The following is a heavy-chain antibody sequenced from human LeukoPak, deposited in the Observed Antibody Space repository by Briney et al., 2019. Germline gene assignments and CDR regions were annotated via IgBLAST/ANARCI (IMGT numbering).Heavy chain of an antibody. CDR1: GFTFSSYG. V-gene: IGHV3-33*08. J-gene: IGHJ4*02. CDR3: ARSPMVRGVIIPGDYFDY. D-gene: IGHD3-10*01. Sequence: GGSLRLSCAASGFTFSSYGMHWVRQAPGKGLEWVAVIWYDGSNKYYADSVKGRFTISRDNSKNTLYLQMNSLRAEDTAVYYCARSPMVRGVIIPGDYFDYWGQGTLVTVSS. CDR2: IWYDGSNK.